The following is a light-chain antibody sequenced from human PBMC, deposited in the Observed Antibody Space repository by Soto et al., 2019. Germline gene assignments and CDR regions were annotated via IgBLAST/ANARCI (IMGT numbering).Light chain of an antibody. CDR3: SSYTSSSSLV. Sequence: QSALTQPASVSGSPGLSITISCTGTRSDVGGYDYVSWYQQYPGKAPKLMIYEVSNRPSGVSNRFSGSKSGNTASLTISGLQAEDEADYYCSSYTSSSSLVFGGGTQLTVL. V-gene: IGLV2-14*01. J-gene: IGLJ3*02. CDR2: EVS. CDR1: RSDVGGYDY.